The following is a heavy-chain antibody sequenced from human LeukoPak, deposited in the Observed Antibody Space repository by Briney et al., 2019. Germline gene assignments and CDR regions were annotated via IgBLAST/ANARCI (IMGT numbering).Heavy chain of an antibody. V-gene: IGHV4-39*01. J-gene: IGHJ1*01. Sequence: SETLSLTCTVSGGSISSSSDYWGWIRQAPGKGLEWIGSIYYHENTYYNSSLKSRVTISVDTSKNQFSLNLSSVTAADTAVYYCARRLLGYCSGGSCYSGYFQHWGQGTLVTVSS. CDR2: IYYHENT. CDR3: ARRLLGYCSGGSCYSGYFQH. D-gene: IGHD2-15*01. CDR1: GGSISSSSDY.